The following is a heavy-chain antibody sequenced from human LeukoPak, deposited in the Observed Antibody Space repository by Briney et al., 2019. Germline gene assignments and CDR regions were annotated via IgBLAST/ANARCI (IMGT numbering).Heavy chain of an antibody. V-gene: IGHV3-30*02. CDR3: AKTRVVGLRVVVPAAAFDY. D-gene: IGHD2-2*01. J-gene: IGHJ4*02. CDR2: IRYDGSNK. Sequence: GGSRRLSCAASGFTFSSYGMHWVRQAPGKGLEWVAFIRYDGSNKYYADSVKGRFTISRDNSKNTLYLQMNSLRAEDTAVYYCAKTRVVGLRVVVPAAAFDYWGQGTLVTVSS. CDR1: GFTFSSYG.